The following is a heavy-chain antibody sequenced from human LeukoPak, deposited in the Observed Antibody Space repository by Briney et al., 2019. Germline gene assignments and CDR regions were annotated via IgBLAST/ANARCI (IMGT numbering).Heavy chain of an antibody. J-gene: IGHJ3*02. CDR3: TTGGSGYSYADDAFDI. V-gene: IGHV3-21*01. CDR2: ISSSSSYI. CDR1: GFTFSSYS. D-gene: IGHD5-18*01. Sequence: GGSLRLSCAASGFTFSSYSMNWVRQAPGKGLEWVSSISSSSSYIYYADSVKGRFIISRDNAKSSLYPQMNSLRAEDTAVYYCTTGGSGYSYADDAFDIWGQGTMVTVSS.